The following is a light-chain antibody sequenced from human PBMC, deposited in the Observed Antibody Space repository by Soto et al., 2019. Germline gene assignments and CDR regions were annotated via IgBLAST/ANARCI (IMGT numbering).Light chain of an antibody. CDR1: QSISNH. CDR3: QQYNTYWT. CDR2: AAS. V-gene: IGKV1-17*01. J-gene: IGKJ1*01. Sequence: DIQITQSPSSLSASVEDRVIITCRASQSISNHLNWYQQKPGKAPKLLIFAASSLQSGVPSRFSGTGSGTEFTLTISSLQPDDFATYYCQQYNTYWTFGQGTKVDI.